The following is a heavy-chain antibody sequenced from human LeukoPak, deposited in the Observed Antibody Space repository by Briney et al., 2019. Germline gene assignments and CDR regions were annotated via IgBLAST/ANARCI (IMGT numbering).Heavy chain of an antibody. CDR1: GFTFSSYS. D-gene: IGHD3-10*01. CDR3: ARDVIIMVRGVITYYYYGMDV. Sequence: GGSLRLSCAASGFTFSSYSMNWVRQAPGKGLEWVAVISYDGSNKYYADSVKGRFTISRDNSKNTLYLQMNSLRAEDTAVYYCARDVIIMVRGVITYYYYGMDVWGKGTTVTVSS. CDR2: ISYDGSNK. V-gene: IGHV3-30*03. J-gene: IGHJ6*04.